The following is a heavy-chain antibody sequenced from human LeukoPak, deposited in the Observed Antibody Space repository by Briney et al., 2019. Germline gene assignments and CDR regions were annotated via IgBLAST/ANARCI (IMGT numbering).Heavy chain of an antibody. CDR3: AREYCSSTSCLSTDNWFDP. CDR2: IWYDGSNK. D-gene: IGHD2-2*01. J-gene: IGHJ5*02. Sequence: GGSLRLSCAASGFTFSSYGMHWVRQAPGKGLEWVAVIWYDGSNKYYADSVKGRFTISRDNSKNTLYLQMNSLRAEDTAVYYCAREYCSSTSCLSTDNWFDPWGQGTLATVSS. CDR1: GFTFSSYG. V-gene: IGHV3-33*01.